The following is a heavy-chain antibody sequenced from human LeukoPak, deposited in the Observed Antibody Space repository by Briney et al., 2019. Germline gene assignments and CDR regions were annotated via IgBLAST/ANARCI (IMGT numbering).Heavy chain of an antibody. J-gene: IGHJ6*03. CDR2: IIPIFGTA. CDR1: GGTFSSYA. D-gene: IGHD5-12*01. V-gene: IGHV1-69*13. CDR3: ARDKDGYDWNYYYYYYMDV. Sequence: SVKVSCKASGGTFSSYAISWVRQAPGQGLEWMGGIIPIFGTANYAQKFQGRVTITADESTSTAYMELSSLRAEDTAVYYCARDKDGYDWNYYYYYYMDVWGKGTTITVSS.